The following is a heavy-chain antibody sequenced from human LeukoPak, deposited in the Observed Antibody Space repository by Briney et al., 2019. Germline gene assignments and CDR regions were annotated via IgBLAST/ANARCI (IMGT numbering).Heavy chain of an antibody. V-gene: IGHV1-8*03. CDR3: ARGPHNYYDSSGYYY. CDR1: GYTFTSYD. CDR2: MNPNSGNT. D-gene: IGHD3-22*01. Sequence: PWASVKVSXKASGYTFTSYDINWVRQATGQGLEWMGWMNPNSGNTGYAQKFQGRVTITRNTSISTAYMELSSLRSEDTAVYYCARGPHNYYDSSGYYYWGQGTLVTVSS. J-gene: IGHJ4*02.